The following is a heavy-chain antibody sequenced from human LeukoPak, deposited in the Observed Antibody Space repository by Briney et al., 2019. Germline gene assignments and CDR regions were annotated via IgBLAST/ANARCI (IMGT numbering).Heavy chain of an antibody. CDR3: ASGYSYGIDY. CDR2: IYYSGST. J-gene: IGHJ4*02. D-gene: IGHD5-18*01. V-gene: IGHV4-59*01. Sequence: PSEALSLTCTVSGGSISSYYWSWIRQPPGQGLEWIGYIYYSGSTNYNPSLKSRVTIAVDTSKSQFSLKLSFVTAADTAVDYCASGYSYGIDYWGQGTLVTVSS. CDR1: GGSISSYY.